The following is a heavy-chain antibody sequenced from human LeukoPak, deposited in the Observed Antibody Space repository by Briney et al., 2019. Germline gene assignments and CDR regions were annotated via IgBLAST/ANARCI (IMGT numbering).Heavy chain of an antibody. CDR1: GFTFSSYG. CDR2: IYSSGNT. Sequence: PGGSLRLSCAASGFTFSSYGMHWVRQAPGKGLEWVSVIYSSGNTKYADSVKGRFTISRDNSKNTLYLQMNSLRAEDTAVYYCARVPDYFGGQGTLVTVSS. J-gene: IGHJ4*02. V-gene: IGHV3-53*01. D-gene: IGHD4/OR15-4a*01. CDR3: ARVPDYF.